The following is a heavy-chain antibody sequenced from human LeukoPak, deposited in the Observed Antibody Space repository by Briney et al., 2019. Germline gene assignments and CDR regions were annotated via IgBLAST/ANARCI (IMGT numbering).Heavy chain of an antibody. Sequence: GGSLRLSCAASGFTFSSYAMSWVRRAPGKGLEWVSAISGSGGSTYYADSVKGRFTISRDNSKNTLYLQMNSLRAEDTAVYYCAKDEVYYDSSGYYLPDHWGQGTLVTVSS. CDR2: ISGSGGST. J-gene: IGHJ5*02. CDR3: AKDEVYYDSSGYYLPDH. D-gene: IGHD3-22*01. CDR1: GFTFSSYA. V-gene: IGHV3-23*01.